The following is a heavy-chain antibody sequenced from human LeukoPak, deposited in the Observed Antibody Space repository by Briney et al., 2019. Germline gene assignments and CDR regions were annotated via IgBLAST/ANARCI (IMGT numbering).Heavy chain of an antibody. V-gene: IGHV4-4*02. CDR1: GFTFSSYSM. J-gene: IGHJ4*02. Sequence: AGGSLRLSCAASGFTFSSYSMNWVRQPPGKGLEWIGEIYHGGSTNYNPSLKSRVAMSVDRSRNQFSLKLSSVTAADTAVYYCAKGEDYGSGTVHFASWGQGTLVTVSS. CDR2: IYHGGST. CDR3: AKGEDYGSGTVHFAS. D-gene: IGHD3-10*01.